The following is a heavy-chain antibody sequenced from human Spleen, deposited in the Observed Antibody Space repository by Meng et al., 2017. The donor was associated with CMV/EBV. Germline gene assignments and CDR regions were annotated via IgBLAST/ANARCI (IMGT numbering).Heavy chain of an antibody. V-gene: IGHV4-34*01. Sequence: ESLKISCAVYGGSFSGYYWSWIRQPPGKGLEWIGEINHSGSTNYNPSLKSRVTISVDTSKNQLSLKLTSVTAADTAVYYCARARAYDLAVHYWGQGTLVTVSS. CDR2: INHSGST. J-gene: IGHJ4*02. CDR3: ARARAYDLAVHY. CDR1: GGSFSGYY. D-gene: IGHD3-3*01.